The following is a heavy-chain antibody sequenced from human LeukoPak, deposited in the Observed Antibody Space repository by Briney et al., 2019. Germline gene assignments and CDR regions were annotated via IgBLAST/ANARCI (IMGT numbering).Heavy chain of an antibody. CDR2: IYYSGST. Sequence: SETLSLTCTVSGGSISSGGYYWSWIRQHPGKGLVGIGYIYYSGSTYYNPSLKSRVTTSVDTSKNQFSLKLSSVTAAGTAVYYCARTSGLPAAIFDYWGQGTLVTVSS. J-gene: IGHJ4*02. V-gene: IGHV4-31*03. CDR1: GGSISSGGYY. CDR3: ARTSGLPAAIFDY. D-gene: IGHD2-2*02.